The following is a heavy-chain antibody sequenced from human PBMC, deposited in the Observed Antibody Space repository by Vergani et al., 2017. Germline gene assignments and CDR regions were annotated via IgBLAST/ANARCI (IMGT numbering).Heavy chain of an antibody. CDR2: INPSGGHT. CDR1: GNTFSNYY. CDR3: ARGDYGILTGYRY. V-gene: IGHV1-46*03. D-gene: IGHD3-9*01. J-gene: IGHJ4*02. Sequence: QVQVVQSGAEVKKSGASVKVSCETSGNTFSNYYMHWVRQAPGQGLEWMGIINPSGGHTNYAQKFQGRVTMTRDTSTSTVYMELSSLRSEDTAIYYCARGDYGILTGYRYWGQGTLVTVSA.